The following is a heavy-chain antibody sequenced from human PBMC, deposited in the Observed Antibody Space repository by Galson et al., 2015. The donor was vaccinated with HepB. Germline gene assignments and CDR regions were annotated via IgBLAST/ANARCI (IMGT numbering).Heavy chain of an antibody. CDR2: INTNTGNP. CDR1: GYTFTNYA. J-gene: IGHJ6*02. D-gene: IGHD5-18*01. Sequence: SVKVSCKASGYTFTNYAMNWVRQAPGQGLEWMGWINTNTGNPTYAQGFTGRFVFSLDTSVSTAYLQISALKAEDTAVYYCARERRLSGYGSYYYAYGMDVWGQGTTVTVSS. CDR3: ARERRLSGYGSYYYAYGMDV. V-gene: IGHV7-4-1*02.